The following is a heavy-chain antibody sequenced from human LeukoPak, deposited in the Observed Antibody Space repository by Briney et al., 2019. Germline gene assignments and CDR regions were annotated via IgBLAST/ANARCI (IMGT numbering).Heavy chain of an antibody. D-gene: IGHD3-16*01. CDR1: GYSISSGYY. Sequence: SETLSLTCTVSGYSISSGYYWGWIRQPPGKGLEWIGSIHHSGSTYYNPSLKSRVTISVDTPKSQFSLKLSSVTASDTAVYYCARVWVGYPGGFWGQGTLVTVSS. CDR3: ARVWVGYPGGF. J-gene: IGHJ4*02. V-gene: IGHV4-38-2*02. CDR2: IHHSGST.